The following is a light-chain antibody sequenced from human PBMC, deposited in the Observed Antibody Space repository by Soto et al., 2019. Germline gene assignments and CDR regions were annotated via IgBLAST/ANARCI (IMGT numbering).Light chain of an antibody. CDR2: EGS. CDR3: CSYAGSSPSYV. V-gene: IGLV2-23*01. CDR1: SSDVGSYNL. J-gene: IGLJ1*01. Sequence: QAASVSGSPGQSITISCTGTSSDVGSYNLVSWYQQHPGKAPKLMIYEGSKRPSGVSNRFSGSKSGNTASLTISGLQAEDEADYYCCSYAGSSPSYVFGTGTKVTVL.